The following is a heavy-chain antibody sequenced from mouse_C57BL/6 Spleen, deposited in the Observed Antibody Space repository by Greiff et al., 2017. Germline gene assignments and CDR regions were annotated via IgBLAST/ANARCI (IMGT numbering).Heavy chain of an antibody. CDR1: GFNFKDDS. Sequence: VQLQQSGAELVRPGASVKLSCTASGFNFKDDSMHWVKQRPEQGLEWIGWIDPENGDTEYASKFQGKATITADTSSNTAFLQLSSLTSEDTAVEYCTTQDYDGGWFAYWGQGTLVTVSA. CDR3: TTQDYDGGWFAY. CDR2: IDPENGDT. J-gene: IGHJ3*01. V-gene: IGHV14-4*01. D-gene: IGHD2-4*01.